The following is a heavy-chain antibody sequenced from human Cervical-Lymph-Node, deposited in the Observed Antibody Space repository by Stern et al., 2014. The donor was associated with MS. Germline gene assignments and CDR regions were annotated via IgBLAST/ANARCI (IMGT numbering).Heavy chain of an antibody. CDR1: GFTFSSYA. Sequence: VQLVESGGGVVQPGRSLRLSCAASGFTFSSYAMHWLRQAPGKGLEWVAVISYDGSNKYYADSVKGRFTISRDNSKNTLYLQMNSLRAEDTAVYYCARDYGFDYWGQGTLVTVSS. D-gene: IGHD3-16*01. CDR2: ISYDGSNK. J-gene: IGHJ4*02. V-gene: IGHV3-30*01. CDR3: ARDYGFDY.